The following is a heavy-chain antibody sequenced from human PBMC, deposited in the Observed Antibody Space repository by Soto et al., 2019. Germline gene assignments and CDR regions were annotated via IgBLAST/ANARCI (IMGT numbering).Heavy chain of an antibody. J-gene: IGHJ4*02. CDR1: GGSMSSGDYY. D-gene: IGHD3-22*01. V-gene: IGHV4-30-4*01. Sequence: QVQLQESGPGLVKPSQTLSLTCTVSGGSMSSGDYYWTWIRQPPGKGLEWNGYIYYSGTTYYNPSLKSRVTISVDTSRTQFSLRLNSVTAADTALYYCARSGGYYSSFDSWGQGTLVTVSS. CDR2: IYYSGTT. CDR3: ARSGGYYSSFDS.